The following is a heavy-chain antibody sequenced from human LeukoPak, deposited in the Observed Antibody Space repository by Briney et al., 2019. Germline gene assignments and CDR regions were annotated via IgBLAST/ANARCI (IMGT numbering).Heavy chain of an antibody. CDR3: AIGRYWFDP. V-gene: IGHV4-34*01. J-gene: IGHJ5*02. D-gene: IGHD4-17*01. Sequence: SETLSLTCAVYGGSFSGYYWSWIRQPPGKGREWIGEINHSGSTNYNPSLKGRVTLSVDTSKNQVSLKLSSVAAADTAVYYCAIGRYWFDPGGQGPLVSVPT. CDR1: GGSFSGYY. CDR2: INHSGST.